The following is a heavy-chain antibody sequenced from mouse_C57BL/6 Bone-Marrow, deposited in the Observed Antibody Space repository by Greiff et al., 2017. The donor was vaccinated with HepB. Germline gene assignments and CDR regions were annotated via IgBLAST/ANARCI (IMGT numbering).Heavy chain of an antibody. CDR2: IRLKSDNYAT. Sequence: EVMLVESGGGLVQPGGSMKLSCVASGFTFSNYWMNWVRQSPEKGLEWVAQIRLKSDNYATHYAESVKGRFTISRDDSKSSVYLQMNNLRAEDTGIYYCTGGGLRRRGWFAYWGQGTLVTVSA. V-gene: IGHV6-3*01. CDR3: TGGGLRRRGWFAY. CDR1: GFTFSNYW. D-gene: IGHD2-4*01. J-gene: IGHJ3*01.